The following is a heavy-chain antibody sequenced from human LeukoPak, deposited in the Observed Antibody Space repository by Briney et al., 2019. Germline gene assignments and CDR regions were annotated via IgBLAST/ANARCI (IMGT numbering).Heavy chain of an antibody. J-gene: IGHJ4*02. CDR2: ISGSGGST. Sequence: GGSLRLSCAASGFTFSSYAMSWVRQAPGKGLEWVSAISGSGGSTYYADSVKGRFTISRNNSKNTLYLQMNSLRAEDTAVYYCAKAGRDSSSWYGTFDYWGQGTLVTVSS. CDR1: GFTFSSYA. D-gene: IGHD6-13*01. V-gene: IGHV3-23*01. CDR3: AKAGRDSSSWYGTFDY.